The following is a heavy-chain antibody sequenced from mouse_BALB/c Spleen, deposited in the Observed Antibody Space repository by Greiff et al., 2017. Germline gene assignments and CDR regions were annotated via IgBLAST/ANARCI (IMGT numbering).Heavy chain of an antibody. J-gene: IGHJ4*01. D-gene: IGHD2-1*01. CDR2: IDPANGNT. Sequence: EVKLVESGAELVKPGASVKLSCTASGFNIKDTYMHWVKQRPEQGLEWIGRIDPANGNTKYDPKFQGKATITADTSSNTAYLQLSSLTSEDTAVYYCARYGNYDAMDYWGQGTSVTVSS. CDR3: ARYGNYDAMDY. CDR1: GFNIKDTY. V-gene: IGHV14-3*02.